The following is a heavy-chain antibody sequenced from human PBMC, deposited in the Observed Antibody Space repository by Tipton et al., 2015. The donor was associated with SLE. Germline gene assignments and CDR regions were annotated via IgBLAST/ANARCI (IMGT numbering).Heavy chain of an antibody. V-gene: IGHV4-59*08. D-gene: IGHD3-9*01. CDR2: VSYTGSA. CDR3: ARGYRYFDWLSSYYFDY. J-gene: IGHJ4*02. Sequence: LRLSCTVSGGSITSHYWTWIRQSPGKEFEWLAYVSYTGSATYNPSLRSRVSISLDTSENQFSLKVTSVTAADTAVYYCARGYRYFDWLSSYYFDYWGQGTLVTVSS. CDR1: GGSITSHY.